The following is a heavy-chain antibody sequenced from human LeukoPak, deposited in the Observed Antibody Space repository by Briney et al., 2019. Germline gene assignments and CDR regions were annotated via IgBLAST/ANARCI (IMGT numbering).Heavy chain of an antibody. Sequence: GGSLRLSCADSGFTFSSHWMSWVRQAPGKGLEWVANIKQDGSEKYYVDSVKGRFTISRDNAKNSLYLQMNSLRAEGTAVYYCAKSAGYSSGFDYWGQGTLVTVSS. CDR2: IKQDGSEK. CDR1: GFTFSSHW. J-gene: IGHJ4*02. CDR3: AKSAGYSSGFDY. D-gene: IGHD6-19*01. V-gene: IGHV3-7*01.